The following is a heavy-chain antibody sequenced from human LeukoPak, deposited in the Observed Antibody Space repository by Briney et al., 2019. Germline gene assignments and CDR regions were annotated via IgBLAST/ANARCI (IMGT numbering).Heavy chain of an antibody. V-gene: IGHV4-39*01. D-gene: IGHD6-19*01. J-gene: IGHJ4*02. CDR1: GFTFTSYA. Sequence: PGGSLRLSCAASGFTFTSYAMNWVRQAPGKGLEWIGSIYYSGSTYYNPSLKSRVTISVDTSKNQFSLKLSSVTAADTAVYYCARIEYSSGSGVLSYWGQGTLVTVSS. CDR2: IYYSGST. CDR3: ARIEYSSGSGVLSY.